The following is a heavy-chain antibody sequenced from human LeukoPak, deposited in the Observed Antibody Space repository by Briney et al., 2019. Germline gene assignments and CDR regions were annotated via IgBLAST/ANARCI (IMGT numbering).Heavy chain of an antibody. D-gene: IGHD3-3*01. Sequence: GGSLRLSCAASGFTFSSYGMHWVRQAPGKGLEWVAFIRYDGSNKYYADSVKGRFTISRDNSKNTLYLQMNSLRAVDTAVYYCAKGKAYDFWSGYSGALDYWGQGTLVTVSS. V-gene: IGHV3-30*02. J-gene: IGHJ4*02. CDR1: GFTFSSYG. CDR2: IRYDGSNK. CDR3: AKGKAYDFWSGYSGALDY.